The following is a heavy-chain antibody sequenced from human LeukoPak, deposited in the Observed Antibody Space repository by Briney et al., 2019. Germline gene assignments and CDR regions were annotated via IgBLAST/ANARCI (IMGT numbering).Heavy chain of an antibody. V-gene: IGHV4-34*01. CDR1: GGSLSGYY. CDR2: INHSGST. Sequence: SETLSLTCAVYGGSLSGYYWSWIRQPPGKGLEWIGEINHSGSTNYNPSLKSRVTISVDTSKNQFSLKLSSVTAADTAVYYCARSLAFGVVIIPYFDYWGQGTLVTVSS. D-gene: IGHD3-3*01. J-gene: IGHJ4*02. CDR3: ARSLAFGVVIIPYFDY.